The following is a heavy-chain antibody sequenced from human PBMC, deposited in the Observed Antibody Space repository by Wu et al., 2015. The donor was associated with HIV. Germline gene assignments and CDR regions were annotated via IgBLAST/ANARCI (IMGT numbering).Heavy chain of an antibody. V-gene: IGHV4-59*11. CDR2: IYYSGST. Sequence: QVQLQESGPGLVKPSETLSLTCTVSDGSISSHYWSWIRQPPGKGLEWIGYIYYSGSTNYNPSLKSRVTISVETSKNQFSLKLSSVTATDTAVYYCARAYCSGGGCYSDAFDLWGQGTMVTVSS. CDR1: DGSISSHY. CDR3: ARAYCSGGGCYSDAFDL. D-gene: IGHD2-15*01. J-gene: IGHJ3*01.